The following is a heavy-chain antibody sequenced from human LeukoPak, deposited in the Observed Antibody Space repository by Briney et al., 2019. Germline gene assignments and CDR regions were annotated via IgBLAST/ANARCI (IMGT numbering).Heavy chain of an antibody. V-gene: IGHV3-74*01. CDR3: GRGGAAAVFDY. D-gene: IGHD6-13*01. J-gene: IGHJ4*02. CDR2: INSDGSTT. CDR1: GFSLSSYW. Sequence: GGSLRLSCAASGFSLSSYWMHWVRQAPGKGLVRVSRINSDGSTTTYADSVKGRFTISRDNARNTLYLQMSSLRAEDTAVYYCGRGGAAAVFDYWGQGTLVTVSS.